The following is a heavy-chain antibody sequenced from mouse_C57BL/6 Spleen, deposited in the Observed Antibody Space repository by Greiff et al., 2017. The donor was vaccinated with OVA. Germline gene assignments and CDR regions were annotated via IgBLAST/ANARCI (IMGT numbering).Heavy chain of an antibody. CDR1: GYTFTSYW. Sequence: QVQLKESGAELVKPGASVKLSCKASGYTFTSYWMHWVKQRPGQGLEWIGMIHPNSGSTNYNEKFKSKATLTVDKSSSTAYMQLSSLTSEDSAVYYCARGTTTVVDYWGQGTTLTVSS. D-gene: IGHD1-1*01. CDR3: ARGTTTVVDY. CDR2: IHPNSGST. V-gene: IGHV1-64*01. J-gene: IGHJ2*01.